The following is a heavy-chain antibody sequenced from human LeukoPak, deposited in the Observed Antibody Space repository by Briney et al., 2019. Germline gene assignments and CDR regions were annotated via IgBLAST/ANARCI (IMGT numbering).Heavy chain of an antibody. CDR3: ARYSGTYRDY. Sequence: PGGSLRLSCAPSGFTFSRYWMTWVRQTPGKGLEWVASIKDDGRQKYYVDSVKGRFTISRDNAKNSLYLQMNSLSAEDTAVYYCARYSGTYRDYWGQGTLVTVSS. V-gene: IGHV3-7*01. CDR2: IKDDGRQK. CDR1: GFTFSRYW. J-gene: IGHJ4*02. D-gene: IGHD1-26*01.